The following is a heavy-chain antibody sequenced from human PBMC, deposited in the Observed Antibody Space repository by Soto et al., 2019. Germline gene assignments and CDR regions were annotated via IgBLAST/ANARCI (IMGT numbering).Heavy chain of an antibody. CDR3: ARLREDTAIHLGELSSRHYFDY. CDR2: IYYSGST. V-gene: IGHV4-39*01. Sequence: SETLSLTCTVSGGSISSSSYYWGWIRQPPGKGLEWIGSIYYSGSTYYNPSLKSRVTISVDTSKNQFSLKLSSVTAADTAVYYCARLREDTAIHLGELSSRHYFDYWGQGTLVTVSS. CDR1: GGSISSSSYY. J-gene: IGHJ4*02. D-gene: IGHD3-16*02.